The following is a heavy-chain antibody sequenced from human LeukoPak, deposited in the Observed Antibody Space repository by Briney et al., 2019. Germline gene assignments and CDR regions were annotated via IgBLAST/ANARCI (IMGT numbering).Heavy chain of an antibody. J-gene: IGHJ4*02. Sequence: SGGSLRLSCAASGFTFSSYGMHWVRQAPGKGLEWVAVIWYDGSNKYYADSVKGRFTISGDNSKNTLYLQMNSLRAEDTAVYYCASIIGRSSNEDYWGQGTLVTVSS. CDR2: IWYDGSNK. V-gene: IGHV3-33*01. CDR1: GFTFSSYG. CDR3: ASIIGRSSNEDY. D-gene: IGHD6-13*01.